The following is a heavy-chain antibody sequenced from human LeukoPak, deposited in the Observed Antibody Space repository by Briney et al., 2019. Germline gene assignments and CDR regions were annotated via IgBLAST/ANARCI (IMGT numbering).Heavy chain of an antibody. Sequence: KPGGSLRLSCAASGFTFSSYSMNWVRQAPGKGLEWVSSISSSSSYIYYADSVKGRFTISRDNAKNSLYLQMNSLRAEDTAVYYCARALTGTHAFDIWGQGTMVTVSS. V-gene: IGHV3-21*01. J-gene: IGHJ3*02. D-gene: IGHD1-14*01. CDR2: ISSSSSYI. CDR3: ARALTGTHAFDI. CDR1: GFTFSSYS.